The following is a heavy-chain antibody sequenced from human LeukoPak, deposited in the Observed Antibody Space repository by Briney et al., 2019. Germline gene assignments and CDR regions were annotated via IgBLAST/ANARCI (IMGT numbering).Heavy chain of an antibody. J-gene: IGHJ1*01. V-gene: IGHV3-23*01. D-gene: IGHD1-7*01. CDR2: SSGSGGST. CDR1: GFTFSSYA. CDR3: AKDLGNWNSGTPGSY. Sequence: GGSLRLSCAASGFTFSSYAMSWVRQAPGKGLEWVSASSGSGGSTYYADSVKGRFTISRYNSKNTLYLQMNSLRAEDTAVYYCAKDLGNWNSGTPGSYWGQGTLVTVSS.